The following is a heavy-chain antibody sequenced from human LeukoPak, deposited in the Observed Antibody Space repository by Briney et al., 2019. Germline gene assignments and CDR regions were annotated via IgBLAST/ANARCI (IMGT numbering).Heavy chain of an antibody. CDR1: GFTFSSSW. D-gene: IGHD3-10*01. J-gene: IGHJ6*02. V-gene: IGHV3-74*01. Sequence: PGGSLRLSCAASGFTFSSSWMHWVRQAPGKGLVWVSRIKSDGSSTTYADSVKGRFTISRDNAKNTLYLQMNSLRAEDTAVYYCASSTMVRGVITPYYGMDVWGQGTTVTVSS. CDR2: IKSDGSST. CDR3: ASSTMVRGVITPYYGMDV.